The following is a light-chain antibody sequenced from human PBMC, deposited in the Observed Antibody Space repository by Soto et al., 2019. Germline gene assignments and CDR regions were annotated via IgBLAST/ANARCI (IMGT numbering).Light chain of an antibody. CDR2: NAS. CDR3: QQYYNWPLT. Sequence: EIVMTQSPATLSVSPGERATLSCRASENVKFNLAWYQQRPGQAPRLLFYNASTRATAFPAGFSGSGSGTDYILTISSLQSEDFAVYYCQQYYNWPLTFGQGTRLEIK. J-gene: IGKJ5*01. V-gene: IGKV3-15*01. CDR1: ENVKFN.